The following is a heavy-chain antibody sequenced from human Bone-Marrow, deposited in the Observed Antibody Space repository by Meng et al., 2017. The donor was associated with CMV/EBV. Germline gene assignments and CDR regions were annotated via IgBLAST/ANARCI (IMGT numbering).Heavy chain of an antibody. CDR1: GFTFSSYS. CDR2: ISSSSSYI. D-gene: IGHD2-2*02. V-gene: IGHV3-21*01. J-gene: IGHJ4*02. CDR3: AREAIVVVPAAIADPFDY. Sequence: GESLKISCAASGFTFSSYSMNWVRQAPGKGLEWVSSISSSSSYIYYAGSVKGRFTISRDNAKNSLYLQMNSLRAEDTAVYYCAREAIVVVPAAIADPFDYWGQGTLVTVSS.